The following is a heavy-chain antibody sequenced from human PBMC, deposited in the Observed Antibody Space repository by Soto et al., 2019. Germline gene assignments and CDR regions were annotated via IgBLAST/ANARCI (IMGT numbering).Heavy chain of an antibody. CDR2: IYPSVSS. J-gene: IGHJ4*02. D-gene: IGHD1-1*01. CDR3: AREKVGTTFFDN. V-gene: IGHV4-38-2*02. Sequence: PSETLSLTCRVSGFAISRGYYWSWVRQPPGKGLEWIGSIYPSVSSYHNPSLATRLRLSIDTSKNQFTLNLTSVTAADTALYFCAREKVGTTFFDNWGQGIQVTVSS. CDR1: GFAISRGYY.